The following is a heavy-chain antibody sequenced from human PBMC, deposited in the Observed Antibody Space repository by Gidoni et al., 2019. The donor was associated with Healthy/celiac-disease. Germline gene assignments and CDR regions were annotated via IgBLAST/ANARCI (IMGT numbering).Heavy chain of an antibody. D-gene: IGHD1-26*01. V-gene: IGHV4-61*02. CDR3: ARYSESYFGNWFDP. Sequence: QVQLQESGPGLVKPSQTLSLTCTVSGGSIRRGSYYWCWIRQPAGKGLEWLGRIYTSGSTNYNPSLKSRVNISVDTSKNQFSLKLSSETAADTAVYYCARYSESYFGNWFDPWGQGTLVTVSS. J-gene: IGHJ5*02. CDR1: GGSIRRGSYY. CDR2: IYTSGST.